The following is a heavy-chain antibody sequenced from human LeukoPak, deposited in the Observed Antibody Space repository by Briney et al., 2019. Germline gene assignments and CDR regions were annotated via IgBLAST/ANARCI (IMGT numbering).Heavy chain of an antibody. CDR2: IYPSDSDT. V-gene: IGHV5-51*01. CDR1: GYSFTSYW. CDR3: ARHRADSGSYFIDY. D-gene: IGHD1-26*01. Sequence: GESLKISCKGSGYSFTSYWIDWVRQMPGKGLEWMGIIYPSDSDTRYSPSFQGQVTISADKSISTAYLQWSSLKASDTAMYYCARHRADSGSYFIDYWGQGTLVTVSS. J-gene: IGHJ4*02.